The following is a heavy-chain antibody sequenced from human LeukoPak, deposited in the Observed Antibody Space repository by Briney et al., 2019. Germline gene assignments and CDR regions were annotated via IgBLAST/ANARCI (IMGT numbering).Heavy chain of an antibody. CDR1: GGSISSGGYY. CDR3: ARVPSMVTWGGYYGMDV. D-gene: IGHD5-18*01. V-gene: IGHV4-31*03. CDR2: IYYSGST. J-gene: IGHJ6*02. Sequence: SETLSLTCTVSGGSISSGGYYWSWIRQHPGKGLEWIGYIYYSGSTYYNPSLKSRVTISVDTSKNQFSLKPSSVTAADTAVYYCARVPSMVTWGGYYGMDVWGQGTTVTVSS.